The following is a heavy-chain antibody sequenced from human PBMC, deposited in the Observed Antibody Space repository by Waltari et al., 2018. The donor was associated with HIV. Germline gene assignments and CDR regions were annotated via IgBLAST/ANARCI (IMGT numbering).Heavy chain of an antibody. CDR3: ARRKSSSSRAFDS. Sequence: QVQLVQSGAEVTKSGASVRVTCTASGYTFTTHSLHWVRQAPGQGLEWMGWINCDTGATQYAQRFQGRVTMTRDTSITSAYMELSRLKTDDTALYFCARRKSSSSRAFDSWGQGTLVTVSS. D-gene: IGHD2-2*01. CDR2: INCDTGAT. CDR1: GYTFTTHS. J-gene: IGHJ4*02. V-gene: IGHV1-2*02.